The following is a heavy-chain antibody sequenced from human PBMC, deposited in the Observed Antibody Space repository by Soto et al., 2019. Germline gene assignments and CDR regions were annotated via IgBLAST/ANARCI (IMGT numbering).Heavy chain of an antibody. Sequence: SQTLSLTCAISGASVSSNSAAWNWFRQSPSSGLELLGRTYYRSKWYNDYAVSVKSRIPINPDTSKNQFSLQLNSVTPEDTAVYYCARESGYSSSPRSYYYYYGMDVWGQGTTVTVSS. CDR3: ARESGYSSSPRSYYYYYGMDV. J-gene: IGHJ6*02. CDR2: TYYRSKWYN. CDR1: GASVSSNSAA. V-gene: IGHV6-1*01. D-gene: IGHD6-13*01.